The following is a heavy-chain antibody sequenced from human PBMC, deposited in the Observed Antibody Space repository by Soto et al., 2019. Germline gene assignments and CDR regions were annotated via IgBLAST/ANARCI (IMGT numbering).Heavy chain of an antibody. D-gene: IGHD3-22*01. CDR3: VKDACDYYDSRGHCPDAFDF. CDR1: GFTYTSYA. J-gene: IGHJ3*01. V-gene: IGHV3-30*18. Sequence: PGGSLRLSCTASGFTYTSYAMHWVRQAPGKGLEWVAVISYDGTNKYYPDSVTGRFTISRDNAKNTLYLQMNRLRTEDTAVYYCVKDACDYYDSRGHCPDAFDFWGQGTMVTVSS. CDR2: ISYDGTNK.